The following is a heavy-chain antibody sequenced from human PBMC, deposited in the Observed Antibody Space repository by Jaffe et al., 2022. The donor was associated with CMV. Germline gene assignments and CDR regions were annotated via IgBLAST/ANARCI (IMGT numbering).Heavy chain of an antibody. J-gene: IGHJ4*02. V-gene: IGHV4-34*01. CDR3: ASLGYRGFDY. Sequence: QVQLQQWGAGLLKPSETLSLTCAVYGGSFSGYYWSWIRQPPGKGLEWIGEINHSGSTNYNPSLKSRVTISVDTSKNQFSLKLSSVTAADTAVYYCASLGYRGFDYWGQGTLVTVSS. CDR2: INHSGST. CDR1: GGSFSGYY. D-gene: IGHD3-22*01.